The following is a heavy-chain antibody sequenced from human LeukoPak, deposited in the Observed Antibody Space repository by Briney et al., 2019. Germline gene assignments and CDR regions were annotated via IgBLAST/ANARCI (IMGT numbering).Heavy chain of an antibody. CDR3: VRGCGRASCPYFFDS. V-gene: IGHV3-7*01. CDR1: GFIFSTYW. J-gene: IGHJ4*01. D-gene: IGHD2-2*01. CDR2: IRQDGSET. Sequence: GGSLRLSCAASGFIFSTYWMSWVRQAPGKGLEWVATIRQDGSETHYVGSVRDRFTISRGNAKSSLYLQVNSLRAEDAAVYYCVRGCGRASCPYFFDSWGHGSLVTVSS.